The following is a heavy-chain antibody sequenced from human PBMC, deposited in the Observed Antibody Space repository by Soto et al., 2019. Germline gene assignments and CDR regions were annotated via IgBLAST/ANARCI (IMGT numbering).Heavy chain of an antibody. J-gene: IGHJ4*02. V-gene: IGHV3-48*03. D-gene: IGHD1-20*01. CDR1: GFTFSSYE. CDR3: AGDKEYNWHCFGY. Sequence: GGSLRLSCSASGFTFSSYEMNWVRQAPGKGLECVSYISSNGSTTYYADSVKGRFTISRDNSKNSLYLQMNSLRAEDTAVYYCAGDKEYNWHCFGYWGQGTLVTVSS. CDR2: ISSNGSTT.